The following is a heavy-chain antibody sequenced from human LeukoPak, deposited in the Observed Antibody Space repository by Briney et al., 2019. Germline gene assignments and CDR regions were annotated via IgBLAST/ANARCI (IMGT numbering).Heavy chain of an antibody. CDR3: ARQYDSYFYYYLDL. CDR1: GGSISSSSYY. V-gene: IGHV4-39*01. J-gene: IGHJ6*03. CDR2: IYYSGST. Sequence: SETLSLTCTVSGGSISSSSYYWGWIRQPPGKGLEWIGSIYYSGSTYYNPSLKSRVTMSVDTSRNQFSLKLSFVTAADTAVYYCARQYDSYFYYYLDLWGTGTTVTVSS.